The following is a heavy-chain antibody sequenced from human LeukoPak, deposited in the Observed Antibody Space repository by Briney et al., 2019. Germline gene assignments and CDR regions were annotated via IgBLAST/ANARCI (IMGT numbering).Heavy chain of an antibody. Sequence: ASVKVSCKASGGTFSSYAISWVRQAPGQGLEWMGGVIPIFGTANYAQKFQGRVTITTDESTSTAYMELSSLRSEDTAVYYCARDNYAGANWFDPWGQGTLVTVSS. V-gene: IGHV1-69*05. CDR3: ARDNYAGANWFDP. D-gene: IGHD1-7*01. CDR2: VIPIFGTA. CDR1: GGTFSSYA. J-gene: IGHJ5*02.